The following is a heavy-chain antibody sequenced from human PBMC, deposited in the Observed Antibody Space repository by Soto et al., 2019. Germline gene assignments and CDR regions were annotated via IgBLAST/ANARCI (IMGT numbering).Heavy chain of an antibody. Sequence: GGSLRLSCAASGFTFSSYGMHWVRQAPGKGLEWVAVISYDGSNKYYADSVKGRFTISRDNSKNTLYLQMNSLRAEDTAVYYCAKDFGGGLLWFGEYPADYWGQGTLVTVSS. CDR1: GFTFSSYG. CDR2: ISYDGSNK. J-gene: IGHJ4*02. V-gene: IGHV3-30*18. CDR3: AKDFGGGLLWFGEYPADY. D-gene: IGHD3-10*01.